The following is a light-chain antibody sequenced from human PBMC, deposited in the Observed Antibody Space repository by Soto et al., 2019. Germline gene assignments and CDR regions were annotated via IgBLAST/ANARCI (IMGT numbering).Light chain of an antibody. J-gene: IGKJ5*01. Sequence: DTQMTQSPSTLSASVGDRVTLACRASQCINTWLAWDQQKPGKAPKLLIYKASSLESGVPSRFSGSGSGTEFTLTISSLQPDDFATYYCQQYSTYSTFGQGTRLEIK. CDR2: KAS. CDR1: QCINTW. V-gene: IGKV1-5*03. CDR3: QQYSTYST.